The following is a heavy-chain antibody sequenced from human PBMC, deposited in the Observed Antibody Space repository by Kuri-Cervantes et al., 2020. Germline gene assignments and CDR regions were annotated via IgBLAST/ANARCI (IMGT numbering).Heavy chain of an antibody. CDR3: VGAMVRGVIRLPLSDY. J-gene: IGHJ4*02. V-gene: IGHV4-34*01. Sequence: SETLSLTCAVSGGSFSGYYWTWIRQSPGKGLEWIGEINHRGSTNYNPSLKSRVTISVDTSKNQFFLKLSSVAAADTAVYYCVGAMVRGVIRLPLSDYWGQGTLVTVSS. CDR1: GGSFSGYY. D-gene: IGHD3-10*01. CDR2: INHRGST.